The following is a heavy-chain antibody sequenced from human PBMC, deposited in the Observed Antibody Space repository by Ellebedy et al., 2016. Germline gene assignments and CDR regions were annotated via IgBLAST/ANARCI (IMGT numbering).Heavy chain of an antibody. J-gene: IGHJ4*02. D-gene: IGHD3-22*01. CDR3: AKDYDSSGYYLYHFDD. Sequence: GESLKISCAASGFTFSSYAMSWVRQAPGKGLEWVSAISGSGGSTYYADSVRGRFTISRDNSKNTLYLQMNSLRAEDTAVYYCAKDYDSSGYYLYHFDDWGQGTLVTVSS. V-gene: IGHV3-23*01. CDR1: GFTFSSYA. CDR2: ISGSGGST.